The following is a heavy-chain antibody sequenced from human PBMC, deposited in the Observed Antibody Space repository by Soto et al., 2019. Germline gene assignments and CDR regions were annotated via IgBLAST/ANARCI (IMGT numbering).Heavy chain of an antibody. J-gene: IGHJ5*01. Sequence: TLSLTCSVSGDSISNLDYFWAWIRQPPGQALEYIGYIYKSATTYYNPSFESRVAISVDTSKSQFSLNVTSVTAADTAVYFCARGRYCLTGRCFPNWFESWGQGALVTVSS. CDR2: IYKSATT. V-gene: IGHV4-30-4*01. CDR1: GDSISNLDYF. D-gene: IGHD7-27*01. CDR3: ARGRYCLTGRCFPNWFES.